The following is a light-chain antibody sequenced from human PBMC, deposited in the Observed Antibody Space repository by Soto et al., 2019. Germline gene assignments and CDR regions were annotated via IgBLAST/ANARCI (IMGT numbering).Light chain of an antibody. J-gene: IGKJ4*01. V-gene: IGKV1-39*01. CDR2: AAS. CDR1: QSISSH. CDR3: QHSHSAPLT. Sequence: QMTQSPSSLFASVGDRVTITCRASQSISSHLNWYQQKVGQTPRLLIYAASTLQSEGPPRFSGSGSGTEFTLTISGLQREDFATYYCQHSHSAPLTFGGGTKIQI.